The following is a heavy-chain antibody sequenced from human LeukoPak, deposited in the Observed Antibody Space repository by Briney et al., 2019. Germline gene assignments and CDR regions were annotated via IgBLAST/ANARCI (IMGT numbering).Heavy chain of an antibody. V-gene: IGHV1-18*01. J-gene: IGHJ3*02. Sequence: ASVKVSCKASGYTFTSCGISWVRQAPGQGLEWMGWISAYNGNTNYAQKLQGRVTMTTDTSTSTAYMELRSLRSDDTAVYYCARRYSSGWFGGAFDIWGQGTMVTVSS. CDR1: GYTFTSCG. CDR2: ISAYNGNT. CDR3: ARRYSSGWFGGAFDI. D-gene: IGHD6-19*01.